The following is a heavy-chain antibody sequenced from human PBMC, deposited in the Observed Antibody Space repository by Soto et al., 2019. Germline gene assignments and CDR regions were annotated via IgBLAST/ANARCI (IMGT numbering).Heavy chain of an antibody. CDR3: ALRGDILTGYYNVIDAFDI. CDR2: ISGSGDNT. CDR1: GFTFSNYV. D-gene: IGHD3-9*01. J-gene: IGHJ3*02. Sequence: GGSLRLSCAASGFTFSNYVMSWVRQAPGKGLEWVSSISGSGDNTYYADSVKGRFTISRDNSKNTLFLQMNSLRAEDTAVYYCALRGDILTGYYNVIDAFDIWGQGTMVTVSS. V-gene: IGHV3-23*01.